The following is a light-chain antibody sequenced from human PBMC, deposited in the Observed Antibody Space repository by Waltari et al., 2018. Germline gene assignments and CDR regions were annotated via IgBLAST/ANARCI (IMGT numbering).Light chain of an antibody. J-gene: IGKJ1*01. Sequence: DIVMTQSPDSLAVSLGERATINCKSSQSVLYSSNNKNYLAWYHQKPGQPPKLLISWASTRESGVPDRFSGSGSGTDFTLTISSLQAEDVAVYYCHQYYSTLRTFGQGTKVEIK. V-gene: IGKV4-1*01. CDR1: QSVLYSSNNKNY. CDR2: WAS. CDR3: HQYYSTLRT.